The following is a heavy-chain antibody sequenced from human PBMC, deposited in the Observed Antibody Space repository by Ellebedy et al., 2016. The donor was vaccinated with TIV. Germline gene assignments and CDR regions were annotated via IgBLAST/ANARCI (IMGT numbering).Heavy chain of an antibody. CDR3: ARSSDFGDPRYGMDV. J-gene: IGHJ6*02. D-gene: IGHD4-17*01. Sequence: GESLKISCKASGYTFTDYWIGWARQMPGKGLEWMGIIYPQDSDSRYSPSFQGQVTFSADKSNTTAYLQWSSLKASDTAIYYCARSSDFGDPRYGMDVWGQGTTVTVSS. CDR1: GYTFTDYW. CDR2: IYPQDSDS. V-gene: IGHV5-51*01.